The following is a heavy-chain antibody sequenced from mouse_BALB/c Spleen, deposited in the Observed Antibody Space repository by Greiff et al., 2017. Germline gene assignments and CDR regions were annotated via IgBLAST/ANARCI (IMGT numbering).Heavy chain of an antibody. D-gene: IGHD1-1*01. Sequence: VQLQQSGPELVKPGASVKISCKASGYSFTGYFMNWVMQSHGKSLEWIGRINPYNGDTFYNQKFKGKATLTVDKSSSTAHMELRSLASEDSAVYYCARGVITTVVEYYAMDYWGQGTSVTVSS. J-gene: IGHJ4*01. V-gene: IGHV1-20*02. CDR3: ARGVITTVVEYYAMDY. CDR1: GYSFTGYF. CDR2: INPYNGDT.